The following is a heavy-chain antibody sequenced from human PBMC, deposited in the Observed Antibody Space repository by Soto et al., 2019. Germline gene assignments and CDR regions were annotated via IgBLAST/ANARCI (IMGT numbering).Heavy chain of an antibody. Sequence: VQLLESGGTLIQPGGSLRLSCAASGFTFSSSAMSWVRQAPGRGLEWISSISSSGFDTWYADSVKGRFTVSRDNSKDTVYLQMNSLRAEDTAIYYCAHEGRTMAPRPTYDFGLDAWGQGTTVTVSS. V-gene: IGHV3-23*01. J-gene: IGHJ6*02. CDR3: AHEGRTMAPRPTYDFGLDA. D-gene: IGHD2-8*01. CDR2: ISSSGFDT. CDR1: GFTFSSSA.